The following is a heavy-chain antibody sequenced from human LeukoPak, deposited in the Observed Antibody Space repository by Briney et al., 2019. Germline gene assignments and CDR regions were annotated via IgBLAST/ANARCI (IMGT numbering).Heavy chain of an antibody. CDR1: GYTFTSYG. D-gene: IGHD6-13*01. CDR2: ISAYNGNT. Sequence: ASVKVSCKASGYTFTSYGISWVRQAPGQGLEGMGWISAYNGNTNYAQKLQGRVTMTTDTSTSTAYMELRSLRSDDTAVYYCARVVLAAAGSNWFDPWGRGTLVTVSS. V-gene: IGHV1-18*04. CDR3: ARVVLAAAGSNWFDP. J-gene: IGHJ5*02.